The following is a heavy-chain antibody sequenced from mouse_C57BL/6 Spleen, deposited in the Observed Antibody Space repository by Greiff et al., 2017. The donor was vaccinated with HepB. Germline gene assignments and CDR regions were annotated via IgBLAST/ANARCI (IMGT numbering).Heavy chain of an antibody. J-gene: IGHJ4*01. V-gene: IGHV5-6*02. CDR2: ISSGGSYT. CDR1: GFTFSSYG. CDR3: ARDYYGSSSPFYYAMDY. Sequence: DVMLVESGGDLVKPGGSLKLSCAASGFTFSSYGMSWVRQTPDKRLEWVATISSGGSYTYYPDSVKGRFTISRDNAKNTLYLQMSSLKSEDTAMYYCARDYYGSSSPFYYAMDYWGQGTSVTVSS. D-gene: IGHD1-1*01.